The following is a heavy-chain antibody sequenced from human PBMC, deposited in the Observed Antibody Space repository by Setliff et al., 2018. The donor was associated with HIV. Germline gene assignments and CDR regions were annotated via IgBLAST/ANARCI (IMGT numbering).Heavy chain of an antibody. CDR3: ARSPFGDYVGY. J-gene: IGHJ4*02. CDR2: ISSTSAYT. CDR1: GFTFTNYS. Sequence: GVLRLSCSASGFTFTNYSMNWVRQPPGKGLEWVSSISSTSAYTYYADSVKGRFTISRDNAKNSLYLQMNSLRAEDTAVYYCARSPFGDYVGYWGQGTLVTVSS. V-gene: IGHV3-21*04. D-gene: IGHD2-15*01.